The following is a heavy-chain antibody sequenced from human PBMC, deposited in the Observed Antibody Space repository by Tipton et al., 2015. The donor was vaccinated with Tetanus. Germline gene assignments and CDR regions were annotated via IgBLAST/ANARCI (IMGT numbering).Heavy chain of an antibody. CDR3: ARVHVGLTEPCDY. D-gene: IGHD3-9*01. CDR1: GFAFSPYS. J-gene: IGHJ4*02. V-gene: IGHV3-21*01. CDR2: ISPRATYR. Sequence: SLRLSCAASGFAFSPYSMNWVRQAPGKGLEWVSSISPRATYRYYADSVKGRFTISRDDAKNSLFLQMNSLRVEDTAVYFCARVHVGLTEPCDYWGQGILVTVSS.